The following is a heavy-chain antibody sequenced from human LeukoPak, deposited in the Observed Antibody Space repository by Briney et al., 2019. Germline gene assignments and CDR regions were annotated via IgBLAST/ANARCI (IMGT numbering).Heavy chain of an antibody. CDR2: IIPIFGTA. V-gene: IGHV1-69*01. CDR1: GGTFSSYA. D-gene: IGHD5-18*01. CDR3: ASSEGTAMVPHYFDY. Sequence: ASVKVSCKASGGTFSSYAISWVRQAPGQGLEWMGGIIPIFGTANYAQKFQGRVTITADESTSTAYMELSSLRSEDTAVYYCASSEGTAMVPHYFDYWGQGTLVTVSS. J-gene: IGHJ4*02.